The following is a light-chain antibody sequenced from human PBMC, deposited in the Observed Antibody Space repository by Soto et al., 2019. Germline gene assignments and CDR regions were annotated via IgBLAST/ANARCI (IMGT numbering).Light chain of an antibody. CDR3: QQYNNWPRT. V-gene: IGKV3-15*01. CDR2: GAS. J-gene: IGKJ1*01. CDR1: PISSN. Sequence: TQSPASLSVSPGDRVTISCRAGPISSNLAWHQQRPGQAPRLLIYGASVRATGVPARFSGSGSGTEFTLTISSLQSEDFAVYYCQQYNNWPRTFGQGTKVDIK.